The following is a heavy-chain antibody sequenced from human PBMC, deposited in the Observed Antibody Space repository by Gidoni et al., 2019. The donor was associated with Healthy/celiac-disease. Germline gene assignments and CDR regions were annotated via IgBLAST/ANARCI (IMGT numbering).Heavy chain of an antibody. J-gene: IGHJ6*02. Sequence: QLQLQESGPGLVKPSETLSLTCTVSGGSISSSSYYWGWIRQPPGKGLEWIGSIYYSGSTYYNPSLKSRVTISVDTSKNQFSLKLSSVTAADTAVYYCARQYSSSWYLEYYYYGMDVWGQGTTVTVSS. CDR1: GGSISSSSYY. CDR3: ARQYSSSWYLEYYYYGMDV. V-gene: IGHV4-39*01. CDR2: IYYSGST. D-gene: IGHD6-13*01.